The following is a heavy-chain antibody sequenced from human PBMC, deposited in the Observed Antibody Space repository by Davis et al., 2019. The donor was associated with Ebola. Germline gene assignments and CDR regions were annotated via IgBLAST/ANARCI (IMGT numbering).Heavy chain of an antibody. CDR3: ARDRPLDFFFGDYYGMDV. CDR2: MNPNSGNT. V-gene: IGHV1-8*01. D-gene: IGHD3-16*01. CDR1: GYTFTSYD. Sequence: ASVKVSCKASGYTFTSYDINWVRQATGQGLEWMGWMNPNSGNTGYAQKFQGRVTMTRNTSISTAYMELSSLRAEDTAVYYCARDRPLDFFFGDYYGMDVWGQGTTVTVSS. J-gene: IGHJ6*02.